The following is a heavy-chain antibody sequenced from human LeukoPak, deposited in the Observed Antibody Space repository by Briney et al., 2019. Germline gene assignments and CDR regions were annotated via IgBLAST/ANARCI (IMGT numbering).Heavy chain of an antibody. Sequence: SETLSLTCTVSGGSISSSSYYWGWIRQPPGKGLEWIGSIYYSGSTYYNPSLKSRVTISVDTSKNQFSLKLSSVTAADTAVYYCARDESSGWSGNYWGQGTLVTVSS. D-gene: IGHD6-19*01. V-gene: IGHV4-39*07. CDR3: ARDESSGWSGNY. J-gene: IGHJ4*02. CDR2: IYYSGST. CDR1: GGSISSSSYY.